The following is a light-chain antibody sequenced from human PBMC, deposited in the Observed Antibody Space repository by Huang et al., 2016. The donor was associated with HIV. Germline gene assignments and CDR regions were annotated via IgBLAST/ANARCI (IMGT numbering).Light chain of an antibody. V-gene: IGKV3-15*01. CDR1: QSVSSN. J-gene: IGKJ1*01. CDR2: GAS. Sequence: ELVMTQSPATLSVSPGERVTLSCRASQSVSSNLAWYQQKPGQAPRLLIFGASTRATGSPARCRGSGSGTEVTLTIRSLQSEDFAVYYCHQYNNWPPWTFGPGTKVEI. CDR3: HQYNNWPPWT.